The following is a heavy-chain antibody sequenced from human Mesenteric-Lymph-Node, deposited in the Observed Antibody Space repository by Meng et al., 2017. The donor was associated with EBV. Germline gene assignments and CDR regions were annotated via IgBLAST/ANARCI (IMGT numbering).Heavy chain of an antibody. J-gene: IGHJ4*02. CDR1: EFPFSSYW. D-gene: IGHD5-12*01. Sequence: VQLGESGGGLVQPGGSLRLSCAASEFPFSSYWMHWVRQAPGKGLVWVSRINTDGSTTSYADSVKGRFTISRDNAKNTLYLQMNSLRAEDTAVYHCAGSNKKWLHDVWGQGTLVTVSS. CDR3: AGSNKKWLHDV. V-gene: IGHV3-74*01. CDR2: INTDGSTT.